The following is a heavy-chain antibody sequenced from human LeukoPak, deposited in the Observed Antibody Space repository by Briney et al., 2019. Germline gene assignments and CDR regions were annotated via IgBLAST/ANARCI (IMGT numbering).Heavy chain of an antibody. CDR3: ARRYDYVSPWFDP. J-gene: IGHJ5*02. Sequence: SETLSLTCSVSSGSISSSSPYWGWIRKPPGKGLEWIGYIYYSGSTNYNPSLKSRVTISVDTSKNQFSLKLSSVTAADTAVYYCARRYDYVSPWFDPWGQGTLVTVSS. CDR1: SGSISSSSPY. CDR2: IYYSGST. D-gene: IGHD5-12*01. V-gene: IGHV4-61*05.